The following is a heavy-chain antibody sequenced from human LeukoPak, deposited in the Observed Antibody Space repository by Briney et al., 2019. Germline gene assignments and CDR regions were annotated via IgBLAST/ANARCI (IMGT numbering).Heavy chain of an antibody. J-gene: IGHJ4*02. D-gene: IGHD6-6*01. CDR3: AKEWWSSSSPLHFDY. V-gene: IGHV3-23*01. CDR1: GFSFSSYA. CDR2: ISASGGNT. Sequence: GGSLRPSCAASGFSFSSYAMSWVRQAPGKGLEWVSAISASGGNTYYADSVKGRFTISRDNSKNTLYLQMNSLRAEDTALYYCAKEWWSSSSPLHFDYWGQGSLVTVSS.